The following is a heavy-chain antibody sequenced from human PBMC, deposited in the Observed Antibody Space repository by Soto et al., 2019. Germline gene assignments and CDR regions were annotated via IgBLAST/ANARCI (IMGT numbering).Heavy chain of an antibody. Sequence: GSGPTLVNPTQTLTLTCIFSGFSLRTSGVGVGWIRQPPGKALEWLGFIYWNDDKRYSPSLKSRLTITKDTSKNQVVLTMTDMDPVDTATYYCAKSGSSGWYGWFDTWGQGTLVTVSS. CDR2: IYWNDDK. V-gene: IGHV2-5*01. J-gene: IGHJ5*02. CDR3: AKSGSSGWYGWFDT. CDR1: GFSLRTSGVG. D-gene: IGHD6-19*01.